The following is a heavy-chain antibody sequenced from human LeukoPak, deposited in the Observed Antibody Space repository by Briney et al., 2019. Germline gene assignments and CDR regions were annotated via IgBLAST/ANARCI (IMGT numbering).Heavy chain of an antibody. CDR2: ISYSGST. Sequence: SGPTLVNPSGTLSLTCTVSGGSISSYYWSWIRQPPGKGLEWIGYISYSGSTNYNPSLKSRVTISVDTSKNQLSLKLNSVTAADTAVYYCARYIWGSYPTFDDYWGQGSLVTLSS. V-gene: IGHV4-59*01. J-gene: IGHJ4*02. D-gene: IGHD3-16*02. CDR1: GGSISSYY. CDR3: ARYIWGSYPTFDDY.